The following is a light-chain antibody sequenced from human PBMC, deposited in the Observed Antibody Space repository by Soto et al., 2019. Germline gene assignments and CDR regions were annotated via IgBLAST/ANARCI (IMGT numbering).Light chain of an antibody. Sequence: TVMTQSPLSLPVTPGAPASISCRSSQSLLHSNGYNYFDWYLQKPGQSPQLPIYLGAHRASGATHRISGSGPGAEFTLKISRGVAEDVGVYYCMQAVQTPFIFGPGTKVDLQ. CDR3: MQAVQTPFI. CDR1: QSLLHSNGYNY. V-gene: IGKV2-28*01. CDR2: LGA. J-gene: IGKJ3*01.